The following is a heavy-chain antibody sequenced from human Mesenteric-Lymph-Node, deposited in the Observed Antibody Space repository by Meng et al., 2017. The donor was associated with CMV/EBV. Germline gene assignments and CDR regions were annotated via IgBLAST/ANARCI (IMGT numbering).Heavy chain of an antibody. CDR1: GDTFNNFW. J-gene: IGHJ5*02. V-gene: IGHV5-51*01. Sequence: GDTFNNFWIGWLRQEPGKGLEWLGVIYPDDSGVRYNPSFQGQVTISADKSINTAYLQWGSLKASDTAMYYCARRKTYYDFLGGWFDPWGPGTLVTVSS. CDR3: ARRKTYYDFLGGWFDP. CDR2: IYPDDSGV. D-gene: IGHD3-3*01.